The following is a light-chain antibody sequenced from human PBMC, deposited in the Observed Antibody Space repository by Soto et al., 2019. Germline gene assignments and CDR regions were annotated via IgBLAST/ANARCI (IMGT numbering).Light chain of an antibody. Sequence: QSALTQPASVSGSPGQSITISCTGTSSDVGGYNYVSWYQQHPGKAPKLMIYEVNNRPSGVSNHFSGSKSGNTASLTISGLQAEDEADYYCSAYTSSSTLVVFGGGTQLTVL. CDR1: SSDVGGYNY. CDR2: EVN. V-gene: IGLV2-14*01. J-gene: IGLJ2*01. CDR3: SAYTSSSTLVV.